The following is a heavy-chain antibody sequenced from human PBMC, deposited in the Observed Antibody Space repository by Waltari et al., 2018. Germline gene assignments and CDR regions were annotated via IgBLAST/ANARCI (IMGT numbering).Heavy chain of an antibody. J-gene: IGHJ4*02. Sequence: EVQLVESGRGLVPPGGSLRRSCEASGFTFSSYSLNWVRQAPGQGLEWVSYISSSSSTIYYADSVKGRFTISRDNAKNSLYLQMNSLRDEDTAVYYCARVWRALDYWGQGTLVTVSS. D-gene: IGHD3-10*01. V-gene: IGHV3-48*02. CDR2: ISSSSSTI. CDR1: GFTFSSYS. CDR3: ARVWRALDY.